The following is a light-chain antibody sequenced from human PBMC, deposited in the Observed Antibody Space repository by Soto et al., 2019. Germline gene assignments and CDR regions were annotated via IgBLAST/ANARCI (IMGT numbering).Light chain of an antibody. CDR1: QGISSY. CDR2: AAS. Sequence: AIRMTQSPSSXSASTGDRVTITCRASQGISSYLAWYQQKPGKAPKLLXYAASTLQSGVPSRFXXXGXGTXXXXXXXXXXSEXFAXXYCXQYYXXPPTFGQGTRLEIK. V-gene: IGKV1-8*01. J-gene: IGKJ5*01. CDR3: XQYYXXPPT.